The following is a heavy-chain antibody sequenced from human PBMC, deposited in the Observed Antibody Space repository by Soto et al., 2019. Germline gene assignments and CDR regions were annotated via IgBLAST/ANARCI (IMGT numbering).Heavy chain of an antibody. CDR1: GSTFSSYT. CDR3: ARDCGGDCYS. J-gene: IGHJ4*02. CDR2: IIPILGIA. Sequence: QVQLVQSGAEVKKPGSSVKVSCKASGSTFSSYTISWVRQAPGQGLEWMGRIIPILGIANYAQKFQGRVTITADKSTSTAYMEVSSLRSEDTAMYYCARDCGGDCYSWGQGTLVTVSS. D-gene: IGHD2-21*02. V-gene: IGHV1-69*08.